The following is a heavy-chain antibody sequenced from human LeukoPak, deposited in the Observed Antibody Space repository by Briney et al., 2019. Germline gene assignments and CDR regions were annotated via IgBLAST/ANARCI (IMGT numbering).Heavy chain of an antibody. V-gene: IGHV4-30-2*01. CDR3: ARGRYGDYGILEYYFDY. D-gene: IGHD4-17*01. CDR2: IYHSGST. CDR1: GGSISSGGYS. Sequence: SETLSLTCAVSGGSISSGGYSWSWIRQPPGKGLEWIGYIYHSGSTYYNPSLKSRATISVDRSKNQFSLKLSSVTAADTAVYYCARGRYGDYGILEYYFDYWGQGTLVTVSS. J-gene: IGHJ4*02.